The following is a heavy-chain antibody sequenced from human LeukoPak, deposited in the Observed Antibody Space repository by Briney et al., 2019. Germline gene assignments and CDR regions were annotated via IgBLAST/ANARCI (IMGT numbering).Heavy chain of an antibody. D-gene: IGHD1-20*01. Sequence: GGSLRLSCAASGFTFSSYSMNWVRKAPGKGLELVSYISSRSDTINYADSVRGRFTVSRDNAKNSLYLQMNSLSVEDTAVYYWVRRYTWSYYDYWGQGSLVTVSS. J-gene: IGHJ4*02. CDR3: VRRYTWSYYDY. CDR1: GFTFSSYS. V-gene: IGHV3-48*04. CDR2: ISSRSDTI.